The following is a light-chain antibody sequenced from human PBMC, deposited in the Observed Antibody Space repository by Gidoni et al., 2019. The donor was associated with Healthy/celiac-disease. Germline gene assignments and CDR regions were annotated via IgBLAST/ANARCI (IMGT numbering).Light chain of an antibody. Sequence: QSALTQPASVSGSPGQSLTIACTGTSSDVGSYNLVSWYQQHPGKAPKLMIYEVSKRPSGVSNRFSGSKSGNTASLTISWLQAEDEADYYCCSYAGSSTFVVFGGGTKLTVL. CDR2: EVS. V-gene: IGLV2-23*02. CDR1: SSDVGSYNL. J-gene: IGLJ2*01. CDR3: CSYAGSSTFVV.